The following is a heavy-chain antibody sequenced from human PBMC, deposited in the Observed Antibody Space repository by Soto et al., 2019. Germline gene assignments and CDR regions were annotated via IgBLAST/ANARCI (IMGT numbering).Heavy chain of an antibody. CDR3: ALVVDGLFYSDY. CDR2: IHVGTSDI. CDR1: GYSFTNYW. V-gene: IGHV5-51*01. J-gene: IGHJ4*02. Sequence: GESLKISCKGSGYSFTNYWIGWVRQMPGKGLEWMGIIHVGTSDIRYSPSFKGQVTISADKSIRTAYLQWSSLKASDTAMYYCALVVDGLFYSDYWGQGTPVTVSS. D-gene: IGHD3-22*01.